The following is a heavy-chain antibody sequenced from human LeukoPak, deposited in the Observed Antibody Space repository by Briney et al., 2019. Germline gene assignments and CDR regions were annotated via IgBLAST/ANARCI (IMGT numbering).Heavy chain of an antibody. Sequence: GESLKISCQGSGYRFIDYWIGLVRQMPGKGLEWMGISFPGDTDIKYRPSFQGQVTISADNSISTAYLQWSSLKALDTAIYYCVSYGLQGCRDSRWFMSFYYYGVDVWGQGSTVTVCS. D-gene: IGHD2-8*02. CDR3: VSYGLQGCRDSRWFMSFYYYGVDV. CDR1: GYRFIDYW. V-gene: IGHV5-51*01. CDR2: SFPGDTDI. J-gene: IGHJ6*02.